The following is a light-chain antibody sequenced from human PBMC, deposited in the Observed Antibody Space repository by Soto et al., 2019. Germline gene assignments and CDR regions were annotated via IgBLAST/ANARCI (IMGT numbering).Light chain of an antibody. Sequence: QSALTQPASVSGSPGQSITISCTGTSSDVGGYNYVSWYQQHPGKAPKLMIYEVSNRPSGVSNRFSGSQSGNTASLTISGLQADDEADYYCSSYTGSSTLLVFGGGTKLTVL. CDR3: SSYTGSSTLLV. V-gene: IGLV2-14*01. CDR2: EVS. J-gene: IGLJ2*01. CDR1: SSDVGGYNY.